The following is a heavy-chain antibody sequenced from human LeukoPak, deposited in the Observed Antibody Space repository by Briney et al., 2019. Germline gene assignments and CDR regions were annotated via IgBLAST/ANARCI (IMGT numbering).Heavy chain of an antibody. V-gene: IGHV3-15*01. J-gene: IGHJ4*02. CDR3: ATEYYGAYNF. Sequence: KTGGSLRLSCSASGLTFNNAWMSWVRQAPGKGLEWVGRIKSKSDGGTTDYVAPVKGRFTISRDDSKNTLYLQMNSPKTEDTAVYFCATEYYGAYNFWGQGTLVTVSS. D-gene: IGHD4-17*01. CDR2: IKSKSDGGTT. CDR1: GLTFNNAW.